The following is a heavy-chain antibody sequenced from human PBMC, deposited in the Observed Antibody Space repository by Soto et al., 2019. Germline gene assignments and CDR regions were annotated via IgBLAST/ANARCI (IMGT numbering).Heavy chain of an antibody. Sequence: QVQLVESGGGVVQPGRSLRLSCAASGFTFSSYGMYWVRQAPGKGLEWVAGISYDGSSKYYADSVKGRLTISRDNSENTLYLQMNSLRPEDTAVYYCAKGSIVGATKDWFDPWGQGTLVTVSS. CDR3: AKGSIVGATKDWFDP. D-gene: IGHD1-26*01. J-gene: IGHJ5*02. CDR1: GFTFSSYG. CDR2: ISYDGSSK. V-gene: IGHV3-30*18.